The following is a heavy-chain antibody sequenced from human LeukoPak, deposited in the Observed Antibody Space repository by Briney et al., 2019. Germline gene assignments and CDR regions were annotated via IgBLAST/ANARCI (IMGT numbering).Heavy chain of an antibody. D-gene: IGHD2-2*01. J-gene: IGHJ6*02. CDR1: GFSFSNYG. CDR2: ISYDGSNQ. Sequence: HAGTSLRLSCVASGFSFSNYGIHWGRQAPGRGLEWVAFISYDGSNQYYTDSVKGRFTISRDNSKNTLFLQMNSLRPEDTAIYYCAKDWRWHQPIYGMNVWGQGTTVTVSS. V-gene: IGHV3-30*18. CDR3: AKDWRWHQPIYGMNV.